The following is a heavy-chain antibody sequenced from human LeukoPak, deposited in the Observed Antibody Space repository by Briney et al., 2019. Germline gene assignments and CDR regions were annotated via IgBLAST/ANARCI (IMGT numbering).Heavy chain of an antibody. D-gene: IGHD6-6*01. J-gene: IGHJ5*02. CDR3: ARLRSTSSYINWFDP. CDR1: GYTFTSYY. Sequence: ASVKVSCKASGYTFTSYYMHWVRQAPGQGLEWMGWINPNSGGTNYAQKFQGRVTMTRDTSISTAYMELSRLRSDDTAVYYCARLRSTSSYINWFDPWGQGTLVTVSS. CDR2: INPNSGGT. V-gene: IGHV1-2*02.